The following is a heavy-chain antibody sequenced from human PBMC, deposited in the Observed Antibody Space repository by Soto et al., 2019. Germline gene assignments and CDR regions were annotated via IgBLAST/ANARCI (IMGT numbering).Heavy chain of an antibody. Sequence: QVQLQESGPGLVKPSQTLSLSCTVSGGSISSGDYYWGWIRQSPGKGLEWIGYIYYSGSTYYNSSLESRITISVDTSKNQFSLKLSSVTAADTAVYYCARVTYSSSSVYWGQGILVTVSS. CDR1: GGSISSGDYY. CDR2: IYYSGST. V-gene: IGHV4-30-4*01. J-gene: IGHJ4*02. CDR3: ARVTYSSSSVY. D-gene: IGHD6-6*01.